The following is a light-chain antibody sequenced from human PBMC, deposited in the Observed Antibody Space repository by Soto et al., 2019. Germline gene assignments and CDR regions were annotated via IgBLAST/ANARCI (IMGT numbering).Light chain of an antibody. J-gene: IGKJ2*01. Sequence: EIVMTQSPATLSVSPWERATLSCRASQSVSSNLAWYQQTPGQAPRLLIYGSSTRAPDIPARFSGSGSGKEFTLTISSLESEDFAVYYCQQYNNWPYTFGQGTKLEFK. V-gene: IGKV3-15*01. CDR1: QSVSSN. CDR3: QQYNNWPYT. CDR2: GSS.